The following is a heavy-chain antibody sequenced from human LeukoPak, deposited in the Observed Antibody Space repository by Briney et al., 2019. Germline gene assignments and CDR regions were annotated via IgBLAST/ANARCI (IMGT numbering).Heavy chain of an antibody. CDR1: GFTFDDYA. D-gene: IGHD2-8*02. J-gene: IGHJ3*02. CDR3: AKGLLANPDDAFDI. CDR2: ISWNSGSI. V-gene: IGHV3-9*01. Sequence: GGSLRLSCAASGFTFDDYAMHWVRQAPGKGLEWVSGISWNSGSIGYADSVKGRFTISRDNAKNSLYLQMNSLRPEDTALFYCAKGLLANPDDAFDIWGQGTMVTVSS.